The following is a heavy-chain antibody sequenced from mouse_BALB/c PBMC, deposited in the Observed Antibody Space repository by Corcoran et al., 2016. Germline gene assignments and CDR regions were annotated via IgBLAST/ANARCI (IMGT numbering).Heavy chain of an antibody. CDR3: AAVFDY. V-gene: IGHV3-6*02. J-gene: IGHJ2*01. Sequence: DVQLQESGPGLVKPSQSLSLTCSVTGYSITSGYYWNWIRQFPGNKLEWMGYISYDGSNNYNPSLKNRISITRDTSKNQFFLKLNSVTTEDTATYYCAAVFDYWGQGTTLTVSS. CDR1: GYSITSGYY. CDR2: ISYDGSN.